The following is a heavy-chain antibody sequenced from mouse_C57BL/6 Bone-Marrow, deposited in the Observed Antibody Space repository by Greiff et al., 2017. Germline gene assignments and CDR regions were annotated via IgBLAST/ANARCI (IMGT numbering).Heavy chain of an antibody. CDR1: GYTFTSYG. Sequence: VQLQQSGAELARPGASVKLSCKASGYTFTSYGISWVKQRTGQGLEWIGEIYPRSGNTYYNEKFKGKATLTADKSSSTAYMELRSLTSEDSAVYFCASYYGSSPWFAYWGQGTLVTVSA. CDR3: ASYYGSSPWFAY. D-gene: IGHD1-1*01. CDR2: IYPRSGNT. J-gene: IGHJ3*01. V-gene: IGHV1-81*01.